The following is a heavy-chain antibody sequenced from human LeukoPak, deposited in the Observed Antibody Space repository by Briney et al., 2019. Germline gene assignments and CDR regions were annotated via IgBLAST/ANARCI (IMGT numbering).Heavy chain of an antibody. J-gene: IGHJ4*02. CDR1: GFTFSDYY. D-gene: IGHD3-10*01. Sequence: GGSLRLSCAASGFTFSDYYMSWIRQAPGKGLEWVSYISSSGSSIYYADSVKGRFTISRDNGKNSLYLQMNSLRAEDTAVYYCARAGQAWYGFAFGFDYWGQGTPVTVSS. CDR2: ISSSGSSI. V-gene: IGHV3-11*01. CDR3: ARAGQAWYGFAFGFDY.